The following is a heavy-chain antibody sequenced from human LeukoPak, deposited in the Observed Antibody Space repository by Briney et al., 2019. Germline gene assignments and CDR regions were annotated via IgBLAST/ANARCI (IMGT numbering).Heavy chain of an antibody. D-gene: IGHD4-23*01. CDR3: AKDSPVATY. J-gene: IGHJ4*02. CDR2: ISAVVTST. V-gene: IGHV3-23*01. Sequence: PGGSLRLSCAASGFSLCNYGMTWIRQAPGKGLEWVSAISAVVTSTYYSDSVKGRFTISRDNSKNTLYLQMNSLRVDDTAVYYCAKDSPVATYWGQGTLVTVSS. CDR1: GFSLCNYG.